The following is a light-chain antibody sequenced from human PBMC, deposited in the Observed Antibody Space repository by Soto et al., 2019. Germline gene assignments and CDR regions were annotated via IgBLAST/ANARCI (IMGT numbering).Light chain of an antibody. CDR1: GSDVGAYNY. J-gene: IGLJ1*01. CDR2: DVS. Sequence: QSVLAQPASVSGSPGQSVTISCSGTGSDVGAYNYLSWYQQHPAKAPKLMIYDVSNRPSGVSDRFSGSKSGNTASLTISGLQAEDEADYYCYSYTSSSTYVFGSGTKVTV. CDR3: YSYTSSSTYV. V-gene: IGLV2-14*01.